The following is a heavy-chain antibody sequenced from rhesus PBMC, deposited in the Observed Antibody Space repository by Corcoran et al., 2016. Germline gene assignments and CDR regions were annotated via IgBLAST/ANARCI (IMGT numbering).Heavy chain of an antibody. CDR3: ARVIHPYWSDWTHWYFDL. CDR1: GGSIRSNY. Sequence: QVQLQESGPGLVKPSETLSLTCAVSGGSIRSNYWSWIRQPPGKGLEWIGRISGRGETPAANPTRRGRGLIPTDTAKTQFALKLSSVTAAGTAVYYCARVIHPYWSDWTHWYFDLWGPGTPITISS. CDR2: ISGRGETP. V-gene: IGHV4-160*01. J-gene: IGHJ2*01. D-gene: IGHD3-22*01.